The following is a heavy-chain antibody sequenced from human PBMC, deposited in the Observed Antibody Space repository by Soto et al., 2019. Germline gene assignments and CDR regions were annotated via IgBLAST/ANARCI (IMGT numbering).Heavy chain of an antibody. Sequence: QVHLVESGPGLVKPSETLSLTCTISGGSISPYSWTWIRQSPGKGLEWIGYVSHSGRTFYTPSLKSRLTMSLDTSRSQFSLRLKSVSAADTSVYYCARLLGGYDDYGGWFAPWGQGTLGTVSS. J-gene: IGHJ5*02. V-gene: IGHV4-59*01. D-gene: IGHD4-17*01. CDR3: ARLLGGYDDYGGWFAP. CDR2: VSHSGRT. CDR1: GGSISPYS.